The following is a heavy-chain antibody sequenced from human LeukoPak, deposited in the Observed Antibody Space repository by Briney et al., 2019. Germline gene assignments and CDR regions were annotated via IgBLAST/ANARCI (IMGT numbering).Heavy chain of an antibody. Sequence: SETLSLTCTVSGYSISSGYYWGWIRQPPRKGLEWIGSIYHSGSTYYNPSLKSRVTISVDTSKNQFSLKLSSVTAADTAVYYCARVRGATTFYFDYWGQGTLVTVSS. CDR2: IYHSGST. D-gene: IGHD1-26*01. CDR1: GYSISSGYY. V-gene: IGHV4-38-2*02. J-gene: IGHJ4*02. CDR3: ARVRGATTFYFDY.